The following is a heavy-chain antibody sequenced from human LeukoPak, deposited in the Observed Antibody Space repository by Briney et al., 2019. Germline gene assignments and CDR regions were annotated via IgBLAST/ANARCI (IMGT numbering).Heavy chain of an antibody. J-gene: IGHJ4*02. CDR1: GGSISSYY. Sequence: SETLSLTCTVSGGSISSYYWSWIRQPPGKGLEWIGYIYYSGSTNYNPSLKSRVTISVDTSKNQFSLKLSSVTAADTAVYYCAREFPAYYGDYGPVEIDYWGQGTLVTVSS. V-gene: IGHV4-59*12. CDR3: AREFPAYYGDYGPVEIDY. CDR2: IYYSGST. D-gene: IGHD4-17*01.